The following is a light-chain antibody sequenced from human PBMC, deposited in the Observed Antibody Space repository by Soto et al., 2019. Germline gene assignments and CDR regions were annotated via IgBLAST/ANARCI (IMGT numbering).Light chain of an antibody. CDR1: QSVSIN. CDR2: GAS. J-gene: IGKJ1*01. V-gene: IGKV3-15*01. Sequence: EIVMTQSPATLSVSPGERATLSCRASQSVSINLAWYQQKPGQAPRLLIYGASTRATGIPARFSGSGSGTEVTLTISSLQSEDFAVYYCQQYSNWPRFGQGTKVEIK. CDR3: QQYSNWPR.